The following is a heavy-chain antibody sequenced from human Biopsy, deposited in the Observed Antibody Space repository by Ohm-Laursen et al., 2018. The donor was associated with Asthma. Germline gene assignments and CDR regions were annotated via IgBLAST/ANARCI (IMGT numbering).Heavy chain of an antibody. Sequence: SQTLSLTCNVSGDSIIIGGHYWSWIRQHPGKGLEWIGHIYFSGSAKYNPSLKSRVSISVDTSKNQFSLKLSSVTAADTAVYYCARARAFCHDMTGPKTCLAVWGPGTTVIVSS. CDR3: ARARAFCHDMTGPKTCLAV. CDR1: GDSIIIGGHY. D-gene: IGHD3-9*01. V-gene: IGHV4-31*03. CDR2: IYFSGSA. J-gene: IGHJ6*02.